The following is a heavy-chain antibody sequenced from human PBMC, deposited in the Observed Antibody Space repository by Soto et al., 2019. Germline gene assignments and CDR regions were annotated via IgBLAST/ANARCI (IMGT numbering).Heavy chain of an antibody. V-gene: IGHV4-30-2*01. CDR1: GGSXXXGGYS. J-gene: IGHJ4*02. CDR2: IYHSGST. D-gene: IGHD7-27*01. CDR3: AREVEASWASTFDY. Sequence: SETLSLTCAVSGGSXXXGGYSWSWIRQPPGKGLEWIGYIYHSGSTYYKPSLKSRVTISVDRSKNKFSLKLRSVTAADTAVYYCAREVEASWASTFDYSGQGPLLTVS.